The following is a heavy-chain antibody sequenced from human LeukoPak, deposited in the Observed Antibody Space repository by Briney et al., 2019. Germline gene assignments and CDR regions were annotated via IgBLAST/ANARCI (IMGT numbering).Heavy chain of an antibody. CDR3: ARDRVAFLEWLLPY. Sequence: GRSLRLSCAASGFTFSSYAMHWARQAPGKGLEWVAVISYDGSNKYYADSVKGRFTISRDNSKNTLYLQMNSLRAEDTAVYYCARDRVAFLEWLLPYWGQGTLVTVSS. V-gene: IGHV3-30-3*01. J-gene: IGHJ4*02. CDR2: ISYDGSNK. CDR1: GFTFSSYA. D-gene: IGHD3-3*02.